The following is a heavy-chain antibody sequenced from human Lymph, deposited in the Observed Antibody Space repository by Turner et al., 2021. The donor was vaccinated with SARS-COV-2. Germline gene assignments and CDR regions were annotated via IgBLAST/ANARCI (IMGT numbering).Heavy chain of an antibody. CDR1: GGSMNNNY. Sequence: QVQLQESGPRLVKPLETLSLTCTVSGGSMNNNYWSWIRQPPGKRLEWIGFIFYRGSTNYNPSLKSRVTISVDTSENQCSLKLTSVTAADTAIYYCARQTVNNWVDPWGQGTPVTVSS. CDR3: ARQTVNNWVDP. CDR2: IFYRGST. J-gene: IGHJ5*02. V-gene: IGHV4-59*01. D-gene: IGHD2-21*02.